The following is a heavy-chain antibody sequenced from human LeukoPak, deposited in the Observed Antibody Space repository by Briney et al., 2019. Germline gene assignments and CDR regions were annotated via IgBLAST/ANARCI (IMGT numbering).Heavy chain of an antibody. J-gene: IGHJ4*02. CDR1: GGTFSSYD. V-gene: IGHV1-8*02. CDR2: MNPNSGNT. D-gene: IGHD1-7*01. Sequence: ASVKVSCKASGGTFSSYDINWVRQATGQGLEWMGWMNPNSGNTGYAQKFQGRVTMTRNTSISTAYMELSSLRSEDTAVYYCARYNLNYAHGDYWGQGTLVTVSS. CDR3: ARYNLNYAHGDY.